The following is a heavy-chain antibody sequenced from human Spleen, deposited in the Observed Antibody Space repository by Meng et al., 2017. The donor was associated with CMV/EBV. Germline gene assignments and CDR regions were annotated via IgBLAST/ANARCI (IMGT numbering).Heavy chain of an antibody. CDR2: IYYSGNT. CDR1: GGSISSSSYY. J-gene: IGHJ3*02. Sequence: SETLSLTCTVSGGSISSSSYYWGWIRQPPGKGLEWIGSIYYSGNTYYNPSLKSRVTISVDTSKNQFSLKLSSVTAADTAVYYCTRDRYPGAFDIWGQGTMVTVSS. V-gene: IGHV4-39*07. CDR3: TRDRYPGAFDI. D-gene: IGHD1-1*01.